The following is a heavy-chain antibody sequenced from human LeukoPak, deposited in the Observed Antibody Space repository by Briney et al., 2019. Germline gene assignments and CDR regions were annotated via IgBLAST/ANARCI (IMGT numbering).Heavy chain of an antibody. V-gene: IGHV1-18*01. Sequence: ASVKVSCKASGYTFTSYGISWVRQAPGQGLEWMGWISAYNGNTNYAQKLQGRVTMTTDTSTSTAYMELRSLRSDDKAVYYCARGVPAAILHYYYYYMDVWGKGTTVTVSS. CDR1: GYTFTSYG. CDR2: ISAYNGNT. CDR3: ARGVPAAILHYYYYYMDV. J-gene: IGHJ6*03. D-gene: IGHD2-2*02.